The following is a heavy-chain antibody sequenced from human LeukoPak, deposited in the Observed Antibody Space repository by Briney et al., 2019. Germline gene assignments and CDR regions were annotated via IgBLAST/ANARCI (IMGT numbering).Heavy chain of an antibody. Sequence: GGSLRLSCAASGFTFSSYAMHWVRQAPGKGLEWVAVISYDGSNKYYADSVKGRFTISRDNSKNTLYLQMNSLRAEDTAVYYCARGSLGIDYYGMDVWGQGTTVTVSS. CDR3: ARGSLGIDYYGMDV. CDR2: ISYDGSNK. CDR1: GFTFSSYA. V-gene: IGHV3-30*14. J-gene: IGHJ6*02. D-gene: IGHD7-27*01.